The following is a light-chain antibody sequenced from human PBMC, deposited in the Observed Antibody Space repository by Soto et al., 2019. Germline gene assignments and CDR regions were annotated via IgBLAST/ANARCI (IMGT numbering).Light chain of an antibody. J-gene: IGLJ3*02. Sequence: QLVLTQSPSASASLGASVKLTCTLSSGHSSYAIAWHQQQPEKGPRYLMKLNSDGSHSKGDGIPDRFSGSSSGAERYLTIPSLQSEDEAGSYCQAWGTGNQGVFGGGTKLTVL. CDR3: QAWGTGNQGV. CDR1: SGHSSYA. CDR2: LNSDGSH. V-gene: IGLV4-69*01.